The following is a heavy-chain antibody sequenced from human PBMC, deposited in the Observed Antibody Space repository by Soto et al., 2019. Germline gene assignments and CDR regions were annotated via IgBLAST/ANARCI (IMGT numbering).Heavy chain of an antibody. V-gene: IGHV5-51*01. Sequence: PGETLMISCQGSGYSFTIYWIGWVRQMPGKGLEWMGIIYPGDSDTRYSPSFQGQVTISADKSISTAYLQWSSLKASDTAMYYCALEDTAPKGGMDVLGQGTTVTVSS. D-gene: IGHD5-18*01. CDR1: GYSFTIYW. CDR2: IYPGDSDT. CDR3: ALEDTAPKGGMDV. J-gene: IGHJ6*02.